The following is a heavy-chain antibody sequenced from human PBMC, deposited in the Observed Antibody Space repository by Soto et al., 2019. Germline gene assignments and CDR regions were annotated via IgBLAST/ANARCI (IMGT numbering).Heavy chain of an antibody. Sequence: SETLSLTCTVSGDSISSYYWSWIRQPPGKGLEWIGYIDYSGSTNYNPSLKSRVTISVDTSKKQFSLKLRSVTTADTAVYHCVRGGFCDSTSCHFDYWGQGTLVTVSS. V-gene: IGHV4-59*01. CDR1: GDSISSYY. CDR2: IDYSGST. J-gene: IGHJ4*02. CDR3: VRGGFCDSTSCHFDY. D-gene: IGHD2-2*01.